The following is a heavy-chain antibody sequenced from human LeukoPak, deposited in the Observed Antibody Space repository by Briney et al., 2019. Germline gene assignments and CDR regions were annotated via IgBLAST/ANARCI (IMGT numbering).Heavy chain of an antibody. CDR3: ARTCGEILQETSNFDL. Sequence: PSETLSLTCTVSGASITSYYWSWIRQPAGKGLEWIGRISINENANYNPSLKRRVTMSLDKSKKQISLKLSSVTAADTAVYYCARTCGEILQETSNFDLWGRGTLVTVSS. V-gene: IGHV4-4*07. D-gene: IGHD3-10*01. CDR2: ISINENA. CDR1: GASITSYY. J-gene: IGHJ2*01.